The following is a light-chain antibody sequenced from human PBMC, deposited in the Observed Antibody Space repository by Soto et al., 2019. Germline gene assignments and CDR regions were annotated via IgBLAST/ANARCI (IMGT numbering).Light chain of an antibody. V-gene: IGLV2-11*01. J-gene: IGLJ1*01. Sequence: QSVLTQPRSVSGSPGQSVAISCTGTSSDVGSFNYVSWYQQHPDKAPKLMIYDVTKRPSGVPDRFSGSKSGNTASLTISGLQAEDDAAYYCCSYAGTPYVFGTGTKVTVL. CDR3: CSYAGTPYV. CDR2: DVT. CDR1: SSDVGSFNY.